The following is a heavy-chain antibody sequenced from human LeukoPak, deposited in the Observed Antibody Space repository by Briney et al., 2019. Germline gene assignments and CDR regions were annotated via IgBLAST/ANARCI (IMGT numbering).Heavy chain of an antibody. Sequence: GGSLRLSCTASGFTFSNYVMSWVRQAPGKGLEWVPSITTSGDYTNYADSVKGRFTISRDDSKSTLYLQMNSLRAEDTAVYYCAKGLSAANWFGPWGQGTLVTVS. D-gene: IGHD6-13*01. CDR1: GFTFSNYV. CDR2: ITTSGDYT. V-gene: IGHV3-23*01. CDR3: AKGLSAANWFGP. J-gene: IGHJ5*02.